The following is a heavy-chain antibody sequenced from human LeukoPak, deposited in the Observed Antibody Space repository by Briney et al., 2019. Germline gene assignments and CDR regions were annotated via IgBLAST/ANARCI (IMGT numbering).Heavy chain of an antibody. J-gene: IGHJ5*02. Sequence: KSSETLSLTCAVYGGSFSGYYWSWIRQPPGKGLEWIGEINHSGSTNYNPSLKSRVTISVDTSKNQFSLKLSSVTAADTAVYYCAREKIGYYDGSGRGWFVPWGQGTLVTVSS. V-gene: IGHV4-34*01. CDR2: INHSGST. CDR1: GGSFSGYY. D-gene: IGHD3-22*01. CDR3: AREKIGYYDGSGRGWFVP.